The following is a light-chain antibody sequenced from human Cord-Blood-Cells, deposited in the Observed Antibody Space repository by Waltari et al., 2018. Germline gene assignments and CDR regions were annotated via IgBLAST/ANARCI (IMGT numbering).Light chain of an antibody. J-gene: IGLJ2*01. CDR3: QTWGTV. Sequence: QLVLTQSPSASASLGASVKLTCTLSSGHSSYALAWHQQQPEKGPRYLMKLNSDGSHSKGDGIPDRFSGSSSGAERYLTISSLQSEDEADYYCQTWGTVFGGGTKLTVL. CDR2: LNSDGSH. V-gene: IGLV4-69*01. CDR1: SGHSSYA.